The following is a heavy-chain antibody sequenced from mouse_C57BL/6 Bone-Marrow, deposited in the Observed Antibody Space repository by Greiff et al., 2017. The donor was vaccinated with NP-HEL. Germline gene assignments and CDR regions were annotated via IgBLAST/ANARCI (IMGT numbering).Heavy chain of an antibody. CDR3: ARHPYDYEDAMDY. Sequence: VKVVESGPGLVAPSQSLSITCTVSGFSLTSYGVHWVRQPPGKGLEWLVVIWSDGSTTYNSALKSRLSISKDNSKSQVFLKMNSLQTDDTAMYYCARHPYDYEDAMDYWGQGTSVTVSS. V-gene: IGHV2-6-1*01. CDR1: GFSLTSYG. J-gene: IGHJ4*01. D-gene: IGHD2-4*01. CDR2: IWSDGST.